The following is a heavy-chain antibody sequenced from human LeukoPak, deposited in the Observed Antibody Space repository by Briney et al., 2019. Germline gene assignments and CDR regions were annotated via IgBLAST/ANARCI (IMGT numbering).Heavy chain of an antibody. CDR3: ARNDDYGDYVLFSY. V-gene: IGHV3-74*01. J-gene: IGHJ4*02. CDR2: INSDGSST. Sequence: GGSLRLSCAASGFTFSSYWMHWVRQAPGKGLVWVSRINSDGSSTSYAGSVKGRFTISRDNAKNTLYLQMNSLRAEDTAVYYCARNDDYGDYVLFSYWGQGTLVTVSS. CDR1: GFTFSSYW. D-gene: IGHD4-17*01.